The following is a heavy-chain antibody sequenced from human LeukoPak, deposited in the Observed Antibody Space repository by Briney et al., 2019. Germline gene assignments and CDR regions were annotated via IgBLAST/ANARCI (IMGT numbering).Heavy chain of an antibody. D-gene: IGHD2-15*01. V-gene: IGHV4-30-2*01. CDR3: ARDQRYCSGGSCYSGDFQH. CDR1: GGSISSGGYY. CDR2: IYHSGST. Sequence: SQTLSLTCTVSGGSISSGGYYWSWSRQPPGKGLERIGYIYHSGSTYYNPSLKSRVTISVDRCKNQFSLKLSSVTAADTAVCYRARDQRYCSGGSCYSGDFQHRGQGTLVTVSS. J-gene: IGHJ1*01.